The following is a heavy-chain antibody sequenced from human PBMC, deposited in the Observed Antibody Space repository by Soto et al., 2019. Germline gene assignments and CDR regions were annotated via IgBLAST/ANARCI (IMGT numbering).Heavy chain of an antibody. D-gene: IGHD2-21*02. CDR2: INAGNGNT. CDR3: ARSIVLVTALDY. V-gene: IGHV1-3*01. Sequence: ASVKVSCKASGYTFTSYAMHWVRQAPGQRLEWRGWINAGNGNTKYSQKFRGRVTITRDTSASTAYMELSSLRSEDTAVYYCARSIVLVTALDYWGQGTLVTVYS. CDR1: GYTFTSYA. J-gene: IGHJ4*02.